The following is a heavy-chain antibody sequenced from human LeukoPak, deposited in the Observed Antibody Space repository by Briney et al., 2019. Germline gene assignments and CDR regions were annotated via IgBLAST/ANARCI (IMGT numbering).Heavy chain of an antibody. Sequence: SGGSLRLSCAASGFTFSSYSMNWVRQAPGKGLEWVSYISSSSSTIYYADSVKGRFTISRDNAKNSLYLQMNSLRAEDTAVYYCAKEAGIVVVPAATEFDYWGQGTLVTVSS. CDR2: ISSSSSTI. J-gene: IGHJ4*02. V-gene: IGHV3-48*04. CDR3: AKEAGIVVVPAATEFDY. D-gene: IGHD2-2*01. CDR1: GFTFSSYS.